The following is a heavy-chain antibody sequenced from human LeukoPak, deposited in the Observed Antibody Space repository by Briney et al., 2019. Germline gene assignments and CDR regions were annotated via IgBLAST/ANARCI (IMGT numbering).Heavy chain of an antibody. Sequence: SVKVSCKASGGTFSSYAISWVRQAPGQGLEWMGGIIPIFGTANYAQKFQGRVTITADESTSTAYMELRSLRSDDTAVYYCARDPYYFGSGSYFSASYFDSWGQGTLVTVSS. J-gene: IGHJ4*02. CDR1: GGTFSSYA. D-gene: IGHD3-10*01. CDR2: IIPIFGTA. V-gene: IGHV1-69*13. CDR3: ARDPYYFGSGSYFSASYFDS.